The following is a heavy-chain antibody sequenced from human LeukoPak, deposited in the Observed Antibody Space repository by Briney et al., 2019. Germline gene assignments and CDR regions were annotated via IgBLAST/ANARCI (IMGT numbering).Heavy chain of an antibody. D-gene: IGHD6-19*01. Sequence: PSETLSLTCTVSGGSISSSSYYWGWIRQPPGKGLEWIGSISYSGSTYYNPSLKSRVTISVDTSKNQFSLKLSSVTAADTAVYYCARRNVGWYYCDYWGQGTLVTVSS. CDR2: ISYSGST. V-gene: IGHV4-39*01. CDR3: ARRNVGWYYCDY. J-gene: IGHJ4*02. CDR1: GGSISSSSYY.